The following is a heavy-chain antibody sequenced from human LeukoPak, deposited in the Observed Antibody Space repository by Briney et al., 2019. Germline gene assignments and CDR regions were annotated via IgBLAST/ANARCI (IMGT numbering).Heavy chain of an antibody. V-gene: IGHV3-21*04. CDR2: ISATSSDI. CDR3: AKGLFSAYDKYLDS. Sequence: GGSLRLSCAGSGFAFESFTMTWVRQAPGKGLEWVSLISATSSDINYAESVRGRFTISRDNAKNSLFLQVDSLRAEDTAIYYCAKGLFSAYDKYLDSWGQGTLVTVSS. J-gene: IGHJ4*02. CDR1: GFAFESFT. D-gene: IGHD5-12*01.